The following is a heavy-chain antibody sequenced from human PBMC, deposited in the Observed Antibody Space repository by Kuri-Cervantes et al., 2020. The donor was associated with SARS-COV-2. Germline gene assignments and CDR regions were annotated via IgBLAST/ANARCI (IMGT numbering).Heavy chain of an antibody. D-gene: IGHD1-1*01. V-gene: IGHV3-74*01. CDR3: VRDGDHWNFDY. CDR2: INPDGSYT. Sequence: GESLKISCSASGYIFSNFALHWVRQAPGKGLVWVSRINPDGSYTNNADSVKGRFTLSRDNAKNMLFLQMNSLRAEDTAVYYCVRDGDHWNFDYWGQGTLVTVSS. J-gene: IGHJ4*02. CDR1: GYIFSNFA.